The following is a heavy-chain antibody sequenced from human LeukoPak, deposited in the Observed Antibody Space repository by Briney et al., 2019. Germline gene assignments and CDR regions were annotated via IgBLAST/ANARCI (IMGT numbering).Heavy chain of an antibody. CDR1: GFTFSSYW. CDR2: IKQDGSEK. J-gene: IGHJ4*02. CDR3: ASVNYDYVWGSYRLKPYFDY. Sequence: GGSLRLSCAASGFTFSSYWMSWVRRAPGKGLEWVANIKQDGSEKYYVDSVKGRFTISRDNAKNSLYLQMNSLRAEDTAVYYCASVNYDYVWGSYRLKPYFDYWGQGTLVTVSS. D-gene: IGHD3-16*02. V-gene: IGHV3-7*01.